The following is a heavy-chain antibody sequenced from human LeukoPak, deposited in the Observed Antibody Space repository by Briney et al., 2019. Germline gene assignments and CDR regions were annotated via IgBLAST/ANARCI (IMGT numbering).Heavy chain of an antibody. CDR3: ARDDAIAARKGFDY. CDR2: IYRSGST. CDR1: GGSISSGGYY. Sequence: SETLSLTCTVSGGSISSGGYYWSWIRQPPGKGLEWIGYIYRSGSTYYNPSLKSRVTISVDRSKNQFSLKLSSVTAADTAVYYCARDDAIAARKGFDYWGQGTLVTVSS. J-gene: IGHJ4*02. D-gene: IGHD6-6*01. V-gene: IGHV4-30-2*01.